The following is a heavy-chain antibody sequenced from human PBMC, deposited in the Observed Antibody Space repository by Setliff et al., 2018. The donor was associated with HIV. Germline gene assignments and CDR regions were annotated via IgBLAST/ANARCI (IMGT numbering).Heavy chain of an antibody. V-gene: IGHV4-39*01. CDR1: GGSISSSSYY. CDR3: VGSTIAAAVYYYYYMDV. J-gene: IGHJ6*03. CDR2: IYYSGST. Sequence: SETLSLTCTVSGGSISSSSYYWGWIRQPPGKGLEWIGSIYYSGSTYANPSLKSRATISVDTSKNQFSLNLSSVTAADTAVYYCVGSTIAAAVYYYYYMDVWGKGTTVTVSS. D-gene: IGHD6-13*01.